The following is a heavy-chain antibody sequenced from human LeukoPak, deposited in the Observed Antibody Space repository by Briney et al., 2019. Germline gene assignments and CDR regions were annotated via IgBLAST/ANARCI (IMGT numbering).Heavy chain of an antibody. J-gene: IGHJ5*02. CDR1: GGSISSGGYY. CDR2: IYYSGST. CDR3: ARDRKEPAGPSSGWFDP. D-gene: IGHD2-2*01. Sequence: NTSGTLSLTCTVSGGSISSGGYYWSWIRQHPGKGLEWIGYIYYSGSTYYNPSLKSRVTISVDTSKNQFSLKLSSVTAADTAVYYCARDRKEPAGPSSGWFDPWGQGTLVTVSS. V-gene: IGHV4-31*03.